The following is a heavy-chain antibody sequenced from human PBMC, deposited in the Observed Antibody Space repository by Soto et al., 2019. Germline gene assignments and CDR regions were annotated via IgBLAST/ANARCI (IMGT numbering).Heavy chain of an antibody. J-gene: IGHJ5*02. Sequence: PSQTLSLTCAISGDSVSSNSATWNWIRQSPSRGLERLGRTYYKSKWFNDYAVSVKSRITINPDTSKNQFSLQLNSVTPEDTAVYYCARGGPTSSWFDPWGQGTLVTVSS. D-gene: IGHD6-6*01. CDR2: TYYKSKWFN. CDR1: GDSVSSNSAT. V-gene: IGHV6-1*01. CDR3: ARGGPTSSWFDP.